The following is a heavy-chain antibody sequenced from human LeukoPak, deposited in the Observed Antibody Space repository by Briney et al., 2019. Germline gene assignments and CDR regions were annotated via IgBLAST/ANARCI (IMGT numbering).Heavy chain of an antibody. CDR1: GFSISSGYY. Sequence: PSETLSLTCTVSGFSISSGYYWGWIRQPPGKGLEWIGSIYHSGMTYYNPSLKSRVTISVGTSKNQFSLKLSSVTAADTAVYYCTRDLCFGGSCYMGAWGQGTLVTVSS. J-gene: IGHJ5*02. V-gene: IGHV4-38-2*02. CDR2: IYHSGMT. D-gene: IGHD2-15*01. CDR3: TRDLCFGGSCYMGA.